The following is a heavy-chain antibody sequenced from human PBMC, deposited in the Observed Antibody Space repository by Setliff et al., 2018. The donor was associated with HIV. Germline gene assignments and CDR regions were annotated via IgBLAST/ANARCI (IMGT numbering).Heavy chain of an antibody. Sequence: SETLSLTCAVYGGSFSGYYWTWIRQPPGKGLEWIGDINHRGDTKYNPSLRSRVIISVDKSKNQFSLKVSSVTAADTAIYYCAAFFVTPLTTQDFWGQGTLVTVSS. V-gene: IGHV4-34*01. D-gene: IGHD4-17*01. CDR3: AAFFVTPLTTQDF. CDR1: GGSFSGYY. J-gene: IGHJ4*02. CDR2: INHRGDT.